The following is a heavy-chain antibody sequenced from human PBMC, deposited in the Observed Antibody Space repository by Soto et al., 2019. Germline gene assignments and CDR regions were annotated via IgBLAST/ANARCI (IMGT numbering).Heavy chain of an antibody. CDR3: ARDPRQTYSSSWYLGYYYYYGMDV. Sequence: PSETLSLTCAVSGGSISSSNWWSWVRQPPGKGLEWIGEIYHSGSTNYNPSLKSRVTISVDKSKNQFSLKLSSVTAADTAVYYCARDPRQTYSSSWYLGYYYYYGMDVWGQGTTVTVSS. CDR2: IYHSGST. J-gene: IGHJ6*02. V-gene: IGHV4-4*02. D-gene: IGHD6-13*01. CDR1: GGSISSSNW.